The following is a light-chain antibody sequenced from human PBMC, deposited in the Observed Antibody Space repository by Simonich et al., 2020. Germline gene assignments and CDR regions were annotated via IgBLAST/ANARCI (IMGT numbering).Light chain of an antibody. Sequence: QSALTQPASVSGSPGQSITISCTGTSSDVGGYNYVSWYQQHPGKAPKLMIYDVSKRPSGVSNRFSGSKSGNTASQTISGLQAEDEADYYCSSYTSSSIVVFGGGTKLTVL. V-gene: IGLV2-14*01. CDR2: DVS. CDR1: SSDVGGYNY. CDR3: SSYTSSSIVV. J-gene: IGLJ2*01.